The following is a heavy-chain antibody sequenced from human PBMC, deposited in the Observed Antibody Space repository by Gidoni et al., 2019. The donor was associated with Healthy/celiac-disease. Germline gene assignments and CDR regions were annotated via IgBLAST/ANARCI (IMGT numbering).Heavy chain of an antibody. Sequence: EVQLLESGGGLVQPGGSLRLSCAASGFTFSSYAMSWVRQAPGKGLEWVSAISGSGGSTYYADSVKGRFTISRDNSKNTLYLQMNSLRAEDTAVYYCAKDRSVAGTDYYYYGMDVWGQGTTVTVSS. V-gene: IGHV3-23*01. J-gene: IGHJ6*02. CDR3: AKDRSVAGTDYYYYGMDV. D-gene: IGHD6-19*01. CDR1: GFTFSSYA. CDR2: ISGSGGST.